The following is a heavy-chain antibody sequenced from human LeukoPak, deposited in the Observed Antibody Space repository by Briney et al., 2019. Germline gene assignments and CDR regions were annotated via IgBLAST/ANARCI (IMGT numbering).Heavy chain of an antibody. V-gene: IGHV4-31*03. D-gene: IGHD2-21*02. CDR3: ARDSPPRDDFSYYYYYMDV. Sequence: SETLSLTCTVSGGSISSGGYYWSWIRQHPGKGLEWIGYIYYSGSTYYNPSLMSRVTISVDTSKNQFSLKLSSVTAADTAVYYCARDSPPRDDFSYYYYYMDVWGKGTTVTVSS. J-gene: IGHJ6*03. CDR1: GGSISSGGYY. CDR2: IYYSGST.